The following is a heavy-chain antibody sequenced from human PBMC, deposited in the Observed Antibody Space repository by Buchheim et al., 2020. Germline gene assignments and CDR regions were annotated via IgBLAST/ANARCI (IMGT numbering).Heavy chain of an antibody. D-gene: IGHD1/OR15-1a*01. J-gene: IGHJ5*02. Sequence: QQQLHESGPGLVKPSETLSLTCTVSGGSISNSDSYYWGWIRQPPGKGLEWIGYIYHNGITYYNPSLKSRVAISVDTSKNQFSLKVTSATAADTAVYYCARDLNNNWFDPWGPGTL. CDR1: GGSISNSDSYY. V-gene: IGHV4-31*03. CDR3: ARDLNNNWFDP. CDR2: IYHNGIT.